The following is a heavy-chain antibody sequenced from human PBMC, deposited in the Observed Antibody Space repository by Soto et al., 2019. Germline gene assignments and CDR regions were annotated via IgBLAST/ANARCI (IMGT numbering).Heavy chain of an antibody. D-gene: IGHD2-21*02. CDR3: ARGLYCGGDCYGLDDY. J-gene: IGHJ4*02. CDR2: INHTGRT. Sequence: SETLSLTCAVYGGSFSNYYWSWIRQPPGKGLEWIGEINHTGRTIYNPSLKSRVTISIDTSKNQFSLKLSSVTAADTAVYYCARGLYCGGDCYGLDDYWGQGTLVTVSS. V-gene: IGHV4-34*01. CDR1: GGSFSNYY.